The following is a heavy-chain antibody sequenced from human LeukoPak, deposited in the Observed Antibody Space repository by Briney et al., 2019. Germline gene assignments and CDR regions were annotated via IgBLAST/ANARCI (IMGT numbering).Heavy chain of an antibody. J-gene: IGHJ4*02. CDR2: INHSGST. Sequence: TSETLSLTCTVSGGSISSSSYYWGWIRQPPGKGLEWIGEINHSGSTNYNPSLKSRVTISVDTSKNQFSLKLSSVTAADTAVYYCARGLRLPRRPVDYWGQGTLVTVSS. V-gene: IGHV4-39*07. CDR1: GGSISSSSYY. CDR3: ARGLRLPRRPVDY. D-gene: IGHD3-10*01.